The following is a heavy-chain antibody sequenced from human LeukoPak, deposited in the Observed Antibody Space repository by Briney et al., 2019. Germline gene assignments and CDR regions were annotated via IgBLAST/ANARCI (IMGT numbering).Heavy chain of an antibody. V-gene: IGHV5-51*01. Sequence: GESLKISCKGSGYSFTSYWIGWVRQMPGKGLEWMGIIYPGDSDTRYSPSFQGQVTISADKSISTAYLQWSSLKASDTAMYYCARLPGSSSWVGWFDPWGQGTLVTVSS. CDR1: GYSFTSYW. D-gene: IGHD6-6*01. CDR3: ARLPGSSSWVGWFDP. J-gene: IGHJ5*02. CDR2: IYPGDSDT.